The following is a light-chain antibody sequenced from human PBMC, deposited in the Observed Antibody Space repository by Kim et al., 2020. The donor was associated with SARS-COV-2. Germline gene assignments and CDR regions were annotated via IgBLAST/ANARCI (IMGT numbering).Light chain of an antibody. CDR3: EQYNDWRLLT. CDR1: QSVSNN. CDR2: GAS. Sequence: ILMTQSPATLSVSPGERVTLSCRASQSVSNNLAWYQQRPGQAPRLLIYGASTRATDISARFSGSGSGTEFTLTIRSLQSEDFAVYYCEQYNDWRLLTFGGGTKADSK. V-gene: IGKV3-15*01. J-gene: IGKJ4*01.